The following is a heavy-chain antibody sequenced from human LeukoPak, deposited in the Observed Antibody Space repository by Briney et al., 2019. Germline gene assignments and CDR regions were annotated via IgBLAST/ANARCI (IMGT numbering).Heavy chain of an antibody. CDR3: ARAERCSGGRCLEDY. V-gene: IGHV3-30-3*01. J-gene: IGHJ4*02. CDR2: VLYDGTNE. D-gene: IGHD2-15*01. Sequence: GRSLRLSCAASGFSFSHYAMHWVRQAPGTGLEWVAIVLYDGTNEYYADSVKGRFTISRDNSKNTLYLQMNSLRAEDTAVYFCARAERCSGGRCLEDYWGQGTLVTVSS. CDR1: GFSFSHYA.